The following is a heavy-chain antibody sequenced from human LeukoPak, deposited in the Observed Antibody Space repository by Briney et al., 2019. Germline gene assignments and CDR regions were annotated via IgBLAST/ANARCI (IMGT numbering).Heavy chain of an antibody. D-gene: IGHD3-10*01. CDR1: GYSISSSNW. Sequence: SETLSLTCTVSGYSISSSNWWGWIRQPPGKGLEWIGYIYYSGSTYYNPSLKSRVTMSVDTSKNQFSLKLSSVTAVDTAVYYCARVTMVRGVLPGYFDYWGQGTLVTVSS. CDR3: ARVTMVRGVLPGYFDY. V-gene: IGHV4-28*01. CDR2: IYYSGST. J-gene: IGHJ4*02.